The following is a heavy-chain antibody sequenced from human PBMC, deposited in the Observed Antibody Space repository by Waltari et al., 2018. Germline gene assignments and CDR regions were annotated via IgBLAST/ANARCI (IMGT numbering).Heavy chain of an antibody. D-gene: IGHD2-2*01. V-gene: IGHV3-30*01. CDR1: GFIFSRNA. Sequence: QVQLVESGGNVVQPGKSLRLSCAASGFIFSRNAMHWFPQAPGKGLEWVAVISYQGSHDYYAASVKGRFTISRDNSMETMYLQMNSLRPEDTAMYYCARSAPHSSKWFPNWFDSWGQGTLVVVSS. CDR2: ISYQGSHD. J-gene: IGHJ5*01. CDR3: ARSAPHSSKWFPNWFDS.